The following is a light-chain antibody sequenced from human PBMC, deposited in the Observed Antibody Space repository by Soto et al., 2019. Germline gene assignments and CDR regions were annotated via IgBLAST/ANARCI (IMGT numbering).Light chain of an antibody. CDR3: QQRASWPPFT. J-gene: IGKJ4*01. CDR2: DAF. V-gene: IGKV3-11*01. Sequence: EVILTQFPATLSMSPGESATLSCRASENIRTSLAWYQHRPGQPPRLLIYDAFNRATGIPPRFSGGGSGTDFTLTISGREPEDVAVYYCQQRASWPPFTFGGGTKVEIK. CDR1: ENIRTS.